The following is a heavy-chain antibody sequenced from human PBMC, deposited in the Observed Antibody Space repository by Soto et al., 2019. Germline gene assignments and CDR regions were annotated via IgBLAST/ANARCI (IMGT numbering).Heavy chain of an antibody. Sequence: EVQLVESGGGLVKPGGSLRLSCAASGFTFSSYGMNWVRQAPGKGLEWVSSISSSSSYIYYADSVKGRFTISRDNAKKSPYLQMDSLRAEDTAVYYCASRIAAPGYYYYGMDVWGQGTTVTVSS. CDR3: ASRIAAPGYYYYGMDV. D-gene: IGHD6-13*01. J-gene: IGHJ6*02. CDR2: ISSSSSYI. V-gene: IGHV3-21*01. CDR1: GFTFSSYG.